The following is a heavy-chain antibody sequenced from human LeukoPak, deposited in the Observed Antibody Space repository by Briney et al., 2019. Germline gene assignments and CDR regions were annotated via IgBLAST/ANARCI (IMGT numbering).Heavy chain of an antibody. V-gene: IGHV4-39*01. Sequence: SETLSLTCNVSGDYITTTNYYWAWIRQPPGKGLEWNASVFYSGSTYYNPSLKSRVVSSMATFRKQTSLRLCSVTATDTAIYYCARRSRLYKHETTGYHDSWGQGTLVTVSS. D-gene: IGHD3-9*01. CDR2: VFYSGST. J-gene: IGHJ4*02. CDR1: GDYITTTNYY. CDR3: ARRSRLYKHETTGYHDS.